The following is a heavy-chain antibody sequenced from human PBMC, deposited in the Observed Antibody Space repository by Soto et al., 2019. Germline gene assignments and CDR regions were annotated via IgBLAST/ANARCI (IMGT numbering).Heavy chain of an antibody. CDR3: ARFRGTVTHFDY. CDR2: INHSGST. CDR1: GGSFSGYY. V-gene: IGHV4-34*01. J-gene: IGHJ4*02. D-gene: IGHD4-17*01. Sequence: PSQTLSLTCAVYGGSFSGYYWSWIRQPPGKGLEWIGEINHSGSTNYNPSLKSRVTISVDTSKNQFSLKLSSVTAADTAVYYCARFRGTVTHFDYWGQGTLVTVS.